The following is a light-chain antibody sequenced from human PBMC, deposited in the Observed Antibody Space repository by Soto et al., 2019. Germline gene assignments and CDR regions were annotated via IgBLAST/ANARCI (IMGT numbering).Light chain of an antibody. CDR1: QNLAFSNGDTY. CDR2: KVS. J-gene: IGKJ2*01. Sequence: DVVLSQTLLSSPVTLGQPASISCRSSQNLAFSNGDTYLSWLHQRPGQPPRLLIYKVSNRFSGGPERFSGSGAGADFTLKITRVEAEEVGGYYCMQLTHVPYTFGQGTKLEIK. V-gene: IGKV2-24*01. CDR3: MQLTHVPYT.